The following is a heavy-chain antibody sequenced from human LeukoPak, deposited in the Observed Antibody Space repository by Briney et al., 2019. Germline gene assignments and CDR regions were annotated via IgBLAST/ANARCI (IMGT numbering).Heavy chain of an antibody. D-gene: IGHD3-22*01. V-gene: IGHV3-74*01. CDR2: INSDGSST. CDR3: ASGSSGYYYGALDY. CDR1: GFTFSSYW. J-gene: IGHJ4*02. Sequence: PGGSLRLSCAASGFTFSSYWMHWVRPAPGKGLVWVSRINSDGSSTSYADSVKGRFTISRDNAKNTLYLQMNSLRAEDTAVYYCASGSSGYYYGALDYWGQGTLVTVSS.